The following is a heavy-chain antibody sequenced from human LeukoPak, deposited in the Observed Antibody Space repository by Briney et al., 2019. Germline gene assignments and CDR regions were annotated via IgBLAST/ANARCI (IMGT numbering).Heavy chain of an antibody. CDR1: GYTFTSYD. CDR2: MNPNSGNT. D-gene: IGHD3-22*01. CDR3: ARFYYDSSGYPSFDY. Sequence: ASVKVSCKASGYTFTSYDINWVRQATGQGLEWMGWMNPNSGNTGYAQRFQGRVTMTRNTSISTAYMELSSLRSEDTAVYYCARFYYDSSGYPSFDYWGQGTLVTVSS. J-gene: IGHJ4*02. V-gene: IGHV1-8*01.